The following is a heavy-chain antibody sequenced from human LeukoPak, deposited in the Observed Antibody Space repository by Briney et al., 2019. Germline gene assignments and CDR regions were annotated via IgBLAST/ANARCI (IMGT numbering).Heavy chain of an antibody. J-gene: IGHJ4*02. V-gene: IGHV3-20*04. Sequence: VGSLRLSCAASGFSFDDYGMSWVRQAPGKGLEWVSGINENGGSTGYADSVKGRFTISRDNAKKSLYLQMNSLRAEDTAWYYCARDTSTIRGVIITSWGQGTLVTVSS. CDR1: GFSFDDYG. CDR3: ARDTSTIRGVIITS. CDR2: INENGGST. D-gene: IGHD3-10*01.